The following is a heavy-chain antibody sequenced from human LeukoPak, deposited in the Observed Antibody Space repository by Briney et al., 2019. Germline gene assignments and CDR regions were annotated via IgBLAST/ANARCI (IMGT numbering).Heavy chain of an antibody. D-gene: IGHD1-26*01. Sequence: PGGPLRLSCTASGFTFSTYGMSWVRQAPGKGPEWVSSIGIGGSTTYYADSVKGRFTISRDNSKNTLYLQMNSLRAEDTAVYYCARLVGASDYWGQGTLVTVSS. CDR2: IGIGGSTT. CDR1: GFTFSTYG. J-gene: IGHJ4*02. V-gene: IGHV3-23*01. CDR3: ARLVGASDY.